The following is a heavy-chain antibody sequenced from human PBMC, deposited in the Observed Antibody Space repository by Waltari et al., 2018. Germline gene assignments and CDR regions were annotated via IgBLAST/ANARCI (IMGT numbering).Heavy chain of an antibody. CDR1: SGAISSSGYY. CDR2: IYYSGNT. Sequence: QLQLQESGPGLVKPSETLSLTCTVPSGAISSSGYYWGWIRQPPGKGLEWMVSIYYSGNTYYNPSLKNRVTISVDTSKNQFSLKVTSVTAADTAVYYCAKVWKNYRTDYWGQGTLVTVSS. CDR3: AKVWKNYRTDY. V-gene: IGHV4-39*07. J-gene: IGHJ4*02. D-gene: IGHD1-7*01.